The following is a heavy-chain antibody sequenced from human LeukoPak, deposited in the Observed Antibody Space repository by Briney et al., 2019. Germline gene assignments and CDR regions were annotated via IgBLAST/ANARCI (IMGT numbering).Heavy chain of an antibody. CDR2: ISYDGSNK. J-gene: IGHJ4*02. D-gene: IGHD5-18*01. Sequence: PGRSLRLSCAASGFTFSSYAMHWVRQAPGKGLEWVAVISYDGSNKYYADSVKGRFTISRDNFKNTLYLQMNSLRAEDTAVYYCARGMAMAQWSFDYWGQGTLVTVSS. V-gene: IGHV3-30-3*01. CDR3: ARGMAMAQWSFDY. CDR1: GFTFSSYA.